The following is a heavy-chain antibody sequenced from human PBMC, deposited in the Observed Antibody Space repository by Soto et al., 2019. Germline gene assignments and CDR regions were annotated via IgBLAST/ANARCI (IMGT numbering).Heavy chain of an antibody. V-gene: IGHV1-3*01. CDR3: ASQSTDSAFDY. Sequence: TFTSYAMHWVRQAPGQRLEWMGWINAGNGNTKYSQKFQGRVTITRDTSASTAYMELSSLRSEDTAVYYCASQSTDSAFDYWGQGTLVTVSS. J-gene: IGHJ4*02. CDR2: INAGNGNT. CDR1: TFTSYA.